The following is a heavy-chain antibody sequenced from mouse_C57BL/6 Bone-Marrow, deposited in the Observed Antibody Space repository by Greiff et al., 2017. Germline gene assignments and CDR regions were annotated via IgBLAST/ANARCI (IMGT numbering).Heavy chain of an antibody. V-gene: IGHV1-81*01. J-gene: IGHJ2*01. CDR3: AGEGYLGFDY. D-gene: IGHD2-3*01. CDR2: IYPRSGNT. CDR1: GYTFTSYG. Sequence: QVQLQQSGAELARPGASVKMSCKASGYTFTSYGISWVKQRTGQGLEWIGEIYPRSGNTYYNEKFKGKATLTADKSSSSAYMELRSLTSEDSAVYSCAGEGYLGFDYWGQGTTLTVSS.